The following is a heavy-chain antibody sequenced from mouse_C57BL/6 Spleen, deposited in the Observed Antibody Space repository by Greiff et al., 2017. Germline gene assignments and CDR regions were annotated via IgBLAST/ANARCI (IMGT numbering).Heavy chain of an antibody. J-gene: IGHJ2*01. V-gene: IGHV3-6*01. CDR1: GYSITSGYY. CDR2: ISYDGSN. Sequence: VQLKESGPGLVKPSQSLSLTCSVTGYSITSGYYWNWIRQFPGNKLEWMGYISYDGSNNYNPSLKNRISITRDTSKNQFFLKLNSVTTEDTATYYCARGLLFDYWGQGTTRTVSS. CDR3: ARGLLFDY.